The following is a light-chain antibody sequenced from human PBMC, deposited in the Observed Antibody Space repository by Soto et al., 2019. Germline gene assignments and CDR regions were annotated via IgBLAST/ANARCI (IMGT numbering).Light chain of an antibody. Sequence: QAVVTQPPSVSGAPGQRVTISCTGSSSNIGAGYDVHWYQQLPGTAPKLLIYGNSNRPSGVPDRFSGSKSGTSASLAITGLQAEDEADYYCKSYDSSLSDYVFGTGTKLTVL. CDR2: GNS. V-gene: IGLV1-40*01. CDR3: KSYDSSLSDYV. CDR1: SSNIGAGYD. J-gene: IGLJ1*01.